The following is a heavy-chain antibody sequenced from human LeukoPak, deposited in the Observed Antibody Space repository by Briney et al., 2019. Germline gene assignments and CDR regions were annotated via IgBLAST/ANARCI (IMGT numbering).Heavy chain of an antibody. D-gene: IGHD6-19*01. J-gene: IGHJ4*02. V-gene: IGHV3-30*04. CDR2: IPYDGSNK. CDR3: APIAVAGTESDY. Sequence: PGRSLRPSRAALALTSVGYTTRAVPATPHRRLWRVAVIPYDGSNKYYADSVKGRFTISRDNSKNTLYLQMNSLRAEDTAVYYCAPIAVAGTESDYWGQGTLVTVSS. CDR1: ALTSVGYT.